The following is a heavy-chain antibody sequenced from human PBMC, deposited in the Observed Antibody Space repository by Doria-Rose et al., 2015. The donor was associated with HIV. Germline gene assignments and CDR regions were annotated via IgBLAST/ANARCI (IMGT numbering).Heavy chain of an antibody. CDR3: AKGRRTYYNFWSEGDAFDI. V-gene: IGHV4-61*02. D-gene: IGHD3-3*01. J-gene: IGHJ3*02. CDR2: SGNT. Sequence: SGNTKYNPSLKSRVTISVDTAKNQFSLNLSSVTVADTAVYYCAKGRRTYYNFWSEGDAFDIWGQGTMVIVSS.